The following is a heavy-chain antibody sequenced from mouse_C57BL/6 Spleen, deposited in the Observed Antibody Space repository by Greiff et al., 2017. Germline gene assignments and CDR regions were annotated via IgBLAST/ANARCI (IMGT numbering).Heavy chain of an antibody. J-gene: IGHJ4*01. CDR1: GYTFTDYF. CDR2: IDPGSGNT. CDR3: TRGDEFMDY. V-gene: IGHV1-76*01. Sequence: QVLLQQSGAELVRPGASVKLSCKASGYTFTDYFIYWVKPRPGQGLEWMARIDPGSGNTYYNEKFKGKAILTAEKSSSTAYMQLSSLTSEDSAVYFCTRGDEFMDYWGQGTSVTVSS.